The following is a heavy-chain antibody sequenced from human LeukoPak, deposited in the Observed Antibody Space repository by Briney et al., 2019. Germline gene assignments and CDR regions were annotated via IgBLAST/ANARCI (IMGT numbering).Heavy chain of an antibody. CDR1: GYTSSSPD. CDR2: MNPRDDT. CDR3: ARYIQGVGFDI. D-gene: IGHD5-18*01. J-gene: IGHJ3*02. Sequence: EASVKVSCKASGYTSSSPDINWVRQATGRGLEWLGWMNPRDDTGYAQRFQGRVTLTRGRSTNTAYMEISSLTSDDTAVYYCARYIQGVGFDIWGQGTMVTVSA. V-gene: IGHV1-8*01.